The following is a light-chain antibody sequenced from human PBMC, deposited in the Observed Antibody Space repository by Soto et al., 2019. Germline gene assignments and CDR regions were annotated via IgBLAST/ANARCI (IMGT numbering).Light chain of an antibody. V-gene: IGKV1-17*01. Sequence: DIQMTQSPSSLSASVGDRVTITCRASQVIGNDLGWFQQKPGQAPKRLIYSASFLQTGVPSRFSGSGSGTEFTLTIISLQPDDFATYYCLQHKTYPWTFGQGTKVEIK. J-gene: IGKJ1*01. CDR2: SAS. CDR3: LQHKTYPWT. CDR1: QVIGND.